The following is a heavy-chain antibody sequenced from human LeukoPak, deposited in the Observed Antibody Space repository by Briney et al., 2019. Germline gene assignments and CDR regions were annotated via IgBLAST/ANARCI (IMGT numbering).Heavy chain of an antibody. J-gene: IGHJ4*02. CDR2: IKTDGSTT. CDR3: ARVRTYYYDSSGYLSGSYFDY. Sequence: PGGSLRLSCAVSGFTFSSSWMHWVRQAPGKGLVWVSHIKTDGSTTAYADSVKGRFTISRDNSKNTLYLQMNSLRAEDAAVYYCARVRTYYYDSSGYLSGSYFDYWGQGTLVTVSS. D-gene: IGHD3-22*01. CDR1: GFTFSSSW. V-gene: IGHV3-74*01.